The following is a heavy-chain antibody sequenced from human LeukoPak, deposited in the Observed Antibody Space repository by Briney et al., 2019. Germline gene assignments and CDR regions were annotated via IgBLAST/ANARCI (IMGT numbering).Heavy chain of an antibody. CDR1: GGTFSSYA. D-gene: IGHD2-2*01. J-gene: IGHJ4*02. CDR3: ARDRTRCSSTSCYLDGYYFDY. V-gene: IGHV1-69*05. Sequence: SVKVSCKASGGTFSSYAISWVRQAPGQGLEWMGGIIPIFGTANYAQKLQGRVTMSTDTSTSTGYMELRSLRSDDTAVYYCARDRTRCSSTSCYLDGYYFDYWGQGTLVTVSS. CDR2: IIPIFGTA.